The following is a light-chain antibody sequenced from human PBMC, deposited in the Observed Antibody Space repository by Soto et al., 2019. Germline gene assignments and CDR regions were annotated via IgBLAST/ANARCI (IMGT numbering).Light chain of an antibody. CDR2: ANI. CDR3: QSYDSSLSAWKV. CDR1: NTNIGGGYD. V-gene: IGLV1-40*01. J-gene: IGLJ3*02. Sequence: QSVLTQPPSVSGAPGQRVSISCTGSNTNIGGGYDVNGYQQLPGTAPKLLIYANINRPSGVPDRFSGSKSGASAFLVITGLQAEDDADYYCQSYDSSLSAWKVFGGGTKLTGL.